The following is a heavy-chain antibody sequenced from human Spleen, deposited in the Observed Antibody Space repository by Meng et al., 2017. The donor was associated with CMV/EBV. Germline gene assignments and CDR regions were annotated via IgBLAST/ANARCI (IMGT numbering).Heavy chain of an antibody. CDR3: ARGSDLVGYCGGTSCRGPYYGVDV. J-gene: IGHJ6*02. CDR1: GGSISGYY. V-gene: IGHV4-59*01. CDR2: VYYRGNT. Sequence: SETLSLTCTVSGGSISGYYWSWIRQPPGKRLEWIGYVYYRGNTDHNPSLKSRVTISVDPSKNQFSLRLTSVTAADTAIYYCARGSDLVGYCGGTSCRGPYYGVDVWGQGTTVTVSS. D-gene: IGHD2-2*01.